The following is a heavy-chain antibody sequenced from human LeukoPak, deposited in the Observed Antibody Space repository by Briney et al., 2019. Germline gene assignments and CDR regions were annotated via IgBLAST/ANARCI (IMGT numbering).Heavy chain of an antibody. Sequence: GGSLGLSCAASGFTFSSYAMSRVRQAPGKGLEWVSTINGGGVNTHYADSVGGRFTISRDNSKNTLFLQMNSLRDEDTAVYYCAKDLYSNYGPADYWGQGNLVTVSS. V-gene: IGHV3-23*01. J-gene: IGHJ4*02. CDR2: INGGGVNT. CDR3: AKDLYSNYGPADY. D-gene: IGHD4-11*01. CDR1: GFTFSSYA.